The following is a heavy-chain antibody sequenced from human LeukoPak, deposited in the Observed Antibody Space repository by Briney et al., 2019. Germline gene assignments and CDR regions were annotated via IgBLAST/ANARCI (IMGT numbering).Heavy chain of an antibody. CDR2: IYTSGST. J-gene: IGHJ3*02. V-gene: IGHV4-4*07. D-gene: IGHD3-10*01. Sequence: SETLSLTCTVSGGSISSYYWSWIRQPAGKGLEWIGRIYTSGSTNYNPSLKSRVTMSVDTSKNQFSLKLSSVTAADTAVYYCARVNYGSGSYYRDDVFDIWGQGTMVTVSS. CDR1: GGSISSYY. CDR3: ARVNYGSGSYYRDDVFDI.